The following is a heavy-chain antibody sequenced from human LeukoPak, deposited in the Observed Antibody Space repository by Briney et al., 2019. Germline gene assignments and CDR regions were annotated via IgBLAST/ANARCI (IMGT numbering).Heavy chain of an antibody. D-gene: IGHD5-18*01. J-gene: IGHJ6*02. CDR1: GFTVSSNY. V-gene: IGHV3-53*01. CDR2: NYSGGST. CDR3: AILSDTAMANYYYYGMDV. Sequence: GGSLRLSCAASGFTVSSNYMSWVRQAPGKGLEWVSVNYSGGSTYYADSVKGRFTISRDNSKNTLYLQMNSLRAEDTAVYYCAILSDTAMANYYYYGMDVWGQGTTVTVSS.